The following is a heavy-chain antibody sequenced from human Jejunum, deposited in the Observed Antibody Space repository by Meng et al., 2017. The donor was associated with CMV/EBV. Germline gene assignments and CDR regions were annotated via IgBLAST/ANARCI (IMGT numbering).Heavy chain of an antibody. CDR1: GYTFTNHA. CDR3: ARELPATNLNNGY. D-gene: IGHD6-25*01. J-gene: IGHJ4*02. V-gene: IGHV7-4-1*02. CDR2: INTITGNP. Sequence: QAQLVQSGAEVKKPGASVRVSCKASGYTFTNHAIVWVRQAPGQGLEWMGWINTITGNPAYAQDFTGRFVFSLDTAVSTAYLQISSLKAEDTAVYYCARELPATNLNNGYWGQGTLVTVSS.